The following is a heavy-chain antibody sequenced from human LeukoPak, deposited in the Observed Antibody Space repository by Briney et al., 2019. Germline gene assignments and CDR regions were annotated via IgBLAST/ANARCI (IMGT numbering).Heavy chain of an antibody. V-gene: IGHV3-30*04. CDR3: ARDRRWLQYSDY. CDR1: GFTFSSYA. D-gene: IGHD5-24*01. CDR2: ISCDGSNK. J-gene: IGHJ4*02. Sequence: PGGSLRLSCAASGFTFSSYAMHWVRQAPGKGLEWVAVISCDGSNKYYADSVKGRFTISRDNSKNTLYLEMNSLRPEDTAVYYCARDRRWLQYSDYWGQGTLVTVSS.